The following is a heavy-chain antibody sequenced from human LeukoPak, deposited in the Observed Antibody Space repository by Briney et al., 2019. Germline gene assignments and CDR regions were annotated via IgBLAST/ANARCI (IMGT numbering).Heavy chain of an antibody. J-gene: IGHJ4*02. D-gene: IGHD5-12*01. Sequence: SQTLSLTCTVSGGSISSGSYYWNWIRQPAGKGLEWIGRIHRSGSTYYNPSLKSRVTISGDTSKSQFSLRLTSVTAADTAVYYCAGTSSGYYSTDYWGQGTLVTVSS. CDR2: IHRSGST. CDR1: GGSISSGSYY. CDR3: AGTSSGYYSTDY. V-gene: IGHV4-61*02.